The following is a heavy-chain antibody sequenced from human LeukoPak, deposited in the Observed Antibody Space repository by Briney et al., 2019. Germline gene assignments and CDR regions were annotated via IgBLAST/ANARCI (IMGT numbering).Heavy chain of an antibody. Sequence: ASVKVSCKASGYTFTSFYMHWVRQAPGQGLEWMGWINPNSGGTNYAQKFQGRVTMTRDTSISTAYMELSRLRSDDTAVYYCARSYYYDSNPPMAFDIWGQGTMVTVSS. CDR3: ARSYYYDSNPPMAFDI. V-gene: IGHV1-2*02. J-gene: IGHJ3*02. D-gene: IGHD3-22*01. CDR2: INPNSGGT. CDR1: GYTFTSFY.